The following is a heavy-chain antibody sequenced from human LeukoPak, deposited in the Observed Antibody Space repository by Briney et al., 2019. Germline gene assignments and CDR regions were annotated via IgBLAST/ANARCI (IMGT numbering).Heavy chain of an antibody. CDR1: GYTFTGYY. Sequence: ASVKVSCKASGYTFTGYYMHWVRQAPGQGLEWMGWINPNSGGTNYAQKFQGRVTMTRDTSISTAYMELSRLRSDDTAVYYCARVPSGYCGGGSCYAFDYWGQGTLVTVSS. D-gene: IGHD2-15*01. CDR3: ARVPSGYCGGGSCYAFDY. J-gene: IGHJ4*02. V-gene: IGHV1-2*02. CDR2: INPNSGGT.